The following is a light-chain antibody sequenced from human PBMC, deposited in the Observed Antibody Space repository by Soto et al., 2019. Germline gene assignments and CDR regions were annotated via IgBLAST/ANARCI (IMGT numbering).Light chain of an antibody. Sequence: QSALTQPASVSGSPGQSITISCTGTSSDVGGYNYVSWYQQHPGKAPNLIIFDVSNRPSGVSNRFSGSKSGNSASLPISGLQAEDEADYYCSSYTGSNTPVVFGGGTKVTVL. CDR3: SSYTGSNTPVV. CDR2: DVS. J-gene: IGLJ2*01. V-gene: IGLV2-14*01. CDR1: SSDVGGYNY.